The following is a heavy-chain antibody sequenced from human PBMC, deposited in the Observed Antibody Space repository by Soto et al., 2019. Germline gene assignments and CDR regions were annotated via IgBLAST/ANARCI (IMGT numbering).Heavy chain of an antibody. CDR2: ISAYNGNT. CDR1: GYTFTSYG. J-gene: IGHJ4*02. CDR3: ARDRLRGYDSSGFYS. D-gene: IGHD3-22*01. Sequence: GASVKVSCKASGYTFTSYGISWVRQAPGQGLEWMGWISAYNGNTNYAQKLQGRVTMTTATSTNTVFLELRSLKSDDTAIYYCARDRLRGYDSSGFYSWGQGTMVTV. V-gene: IGHV1-18*01.